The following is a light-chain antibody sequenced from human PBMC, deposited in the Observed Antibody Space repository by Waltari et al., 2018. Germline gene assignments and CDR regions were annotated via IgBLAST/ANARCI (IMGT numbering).Light chain of an antibody. V-gene: IGLV2-23*02. CDR3: CSYVGRNIWV. CDR1: SSDVGFYNL. CDR2: EVI. Sequence: QSALTQPASVSGSPGQSITISCTGTSSDVGFYNLFSWYQQHPDKAPKLLVYEVIERPSGVSNRFFGSKSGNTASLTIAGLQAEDEADYYCCSYVGRNIWVFGGGTKVTVL. J-gene: IGLJ3*02.